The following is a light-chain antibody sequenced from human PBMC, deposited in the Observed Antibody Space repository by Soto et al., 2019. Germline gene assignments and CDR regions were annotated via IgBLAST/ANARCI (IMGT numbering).Light chain of an antibody. CDR2: DAS. CDR3: QQYGDSPRGT. J-gene: IGKJ4*01. CDR1: QTVSSNY. V-gene: IGKV3D-20*01. Sequence: EVVLTQSPATLSLSPGERATLSCGASQTVSSNYLAWYQHKPGLAPSLLIYDASSRATGIPDRFRGSGSGTDFTLTISRLEPEDVAVYYCQQYGDSPRGTFGGGTKVEIK.